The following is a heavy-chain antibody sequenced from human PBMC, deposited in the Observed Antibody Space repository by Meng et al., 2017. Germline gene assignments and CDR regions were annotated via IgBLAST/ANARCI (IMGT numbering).Heavy chain of an antibody. CDR3: AREGPCGGDCSGFDY. J-gene: IGHJ4*02. CDR2: IIPIFGTA. CDR1: GGTFSSYA. V-gene: IGHV1-69*01. Sequence: QVELVQSGAEVKKPGSSVKFSCKASGGTFSSYAISWVRQAPGQGLEWMGGIIPIFGTANYAQKFQGRVTITADESTSTAYMELSSLRSEDTAVYYCAREGPCGGDCSGFDYWGQGTLVTVSS. D-gene: IGHD2-21*02.